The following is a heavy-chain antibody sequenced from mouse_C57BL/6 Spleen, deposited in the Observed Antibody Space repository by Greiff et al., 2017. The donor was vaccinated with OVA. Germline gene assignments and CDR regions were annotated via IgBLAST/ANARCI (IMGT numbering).Heavy chain of an antibody. J-gene: IGHJ1*03. CDR3: ARGNWDVWYFDV. Sequence: EVQVVESEGGLVQPGSSMKLSCTASGFTFSDYYMAWVRQVPEKGLEWVANINYDGSSTYYLDSLKSRFIISRDNAKNILYLQMSSLKSEDTATYYCARGNWDVWYFDVWGTGTTVTVSS. V-gene: IGHV5-16*01. D-gene: IGHD4-1*01. CDR2: INYDGSST. CDR1: GFTFSDYY.